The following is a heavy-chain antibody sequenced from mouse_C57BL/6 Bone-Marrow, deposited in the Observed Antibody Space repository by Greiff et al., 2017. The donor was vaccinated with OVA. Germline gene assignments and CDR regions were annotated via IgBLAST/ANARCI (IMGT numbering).Heavy chain of an antibody. Sequence: QVQLKESGAELVKPGASVKLSCKASGYTFTEYTIHWVKQRSGQGLEWIGWFYPGSGSIKYNEKFKDKATLTADKSSSTVYMELSRLTSEDSAVYFCARHERRGLYYGRGPWFAYWGQGTLVTVSA. J-gene: IGHJ3*01. CDR1: GYTFTEYT. D-gene: IGHD2-1*01. CDR2: FYPGSGSI. CDR3: ARHERRGLYYGRGPWFAY. V-gene: IGHV1-62-2*01.